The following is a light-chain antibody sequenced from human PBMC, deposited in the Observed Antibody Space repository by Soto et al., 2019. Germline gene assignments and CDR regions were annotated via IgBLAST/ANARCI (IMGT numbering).Light chain of an antibody. V-gene: IGLV6-57*03. CDR3: QSYHSSYPYV. CDR2: EDN. J-gene: IGLJ1*01. CDR1: GGSITSGS. Sequence: NFMLTQPHSVSESPGKTVTISCTRSGGSITSGSVQWYQQRPGSAPTTVIYEDNQRPSGVPDRFSGSIDSSSNSASLTISGLKTEDEAGYFCQSYHSSYPYVFGTGTKLTVL.